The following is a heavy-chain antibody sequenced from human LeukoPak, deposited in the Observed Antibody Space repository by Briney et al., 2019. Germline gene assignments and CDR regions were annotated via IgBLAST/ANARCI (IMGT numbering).Heavy chain of an antibody. CDR2: VYFSGST. CDR1: GGSISSSSYY. D-gene: IGHD3-3*01. CDR3: ARETFWSGYSNFDY. J-gene: IGHJ4*02. V-gene: IGHV4-39*07. Sequence: SETLSLTCTVSGGSISSSSYYWGWIRQPPGMGLEWIGSVYFSGSTYYNPSLKSRVTIPVDRSKNQFSLKLSSVTAADTAVYYCARETFWSGYSNFDYWGQGTLVTVSS.